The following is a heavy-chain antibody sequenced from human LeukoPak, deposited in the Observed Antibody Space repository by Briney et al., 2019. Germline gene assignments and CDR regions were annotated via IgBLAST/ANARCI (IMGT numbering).Heavy chain of an antibody. CDR2: INPNSGGT. CDR1: GYTFTGYY. J-gene: IGHJ4*02. V-gene: IGHV1-2*02. CDR3: ARTGELLVCDY. Sequence: ASVKVSCKASGYTFTGYYMHWVRQAPGQGLEWMGWINPNSGGTKYAQKFQGRVIMTRDTSISTAYMDLSRLRSDDTAVYYCARTGELLVCDYWGQGTLVTVSS. D-gene: IGHD3-16*01.